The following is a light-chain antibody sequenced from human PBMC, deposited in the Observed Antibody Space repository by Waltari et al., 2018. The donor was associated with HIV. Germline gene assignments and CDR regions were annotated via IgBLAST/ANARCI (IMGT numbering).Light chain of an antibody. V-gene: IGLV3-21*04. CDR1: NIGSKS. CDR3: QVWDSSSDLWV. CDR2: NDN. J-gene: IGLJ3*02. Sequence: SYVLTQPPSVSVAPGKTARITCGGNNIGSKSVHWYQQKPGQAPVLVIYNDNDRPSGIPERFSSSNSGNTATLTISRVEAGDEADYYCQVWDSSSDLWVFGGGTKLTVL.